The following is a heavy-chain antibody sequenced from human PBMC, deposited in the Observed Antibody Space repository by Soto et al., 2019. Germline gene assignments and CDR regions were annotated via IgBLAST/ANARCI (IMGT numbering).Heavy chain of an antibody. CDR2: ISYDGSNK. J-gene: IGHJ4*02. D-gene: IGHD1-26*01. CDR3: ATAPIVGATTNDY. V-gene: IGHV3-30*03. CDR1: GFTFSSYG. Sequence: RRLSCAASGFTFSSYGMHWVRQAPGKGLEWVAVISYDGSNKYYADSVKGRFTISRDNSKNTLYLQMNSLRAEDTAVYYCATAPIVGATTNDYWGQGTLVTVSS.